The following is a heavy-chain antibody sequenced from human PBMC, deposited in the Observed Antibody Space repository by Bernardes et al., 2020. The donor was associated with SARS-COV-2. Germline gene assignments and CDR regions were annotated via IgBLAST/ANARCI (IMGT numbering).Heavy chain of an antibody. CDR1: GGSISRSTYY. Sequence: ETLSLTCTVSGGSISRSTYYWGWVRLPPGKGLEWIGSVYYSGYTYYSPSLKSRVTMSVDTSKNHFSLRLSSVTAADTAVYYCSRQHGSSSGNWFDPWGQGTLVTVSS. CDR2: VYYSGYT. J-gene: IGHJ5*02. D-gene: IGHD6-6*01. V-gene: IGHV4-39*01. CDR3: SRQHGSSSGNWFDP.